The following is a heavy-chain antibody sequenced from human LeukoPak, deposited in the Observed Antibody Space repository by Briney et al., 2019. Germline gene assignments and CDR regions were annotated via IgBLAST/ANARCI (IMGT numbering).Heavy chain of an antibody. CDR2: INQDGSEK. CDR1: GFSFSSYW. J-gene: IGHJ4*02. Sequence: GGSLRLSCAASGFSFSSYWMSWVRQAPGKGLEWVANINQDGSEKYYVDSVKGRFTISRDNAKNSLYLQMNSLRAEDTAVYFCARGYDIEPHFDYRGQGTLVTVSS. V-gene: IGHV3-7*03. CDR3: ARGYDIEPHFDY. D-gene: IGHD3-9*01.